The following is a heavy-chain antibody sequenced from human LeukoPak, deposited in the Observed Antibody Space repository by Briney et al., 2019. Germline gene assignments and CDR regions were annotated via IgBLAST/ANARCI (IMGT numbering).Heavy chain of an antibody. D-gene: IGHD3-16*01. Sequence: GRSLRLSCAASGFSFSGDAIHWVRQAPGKGLEWVALIWSDGSQTKYAGSVKGRFTVSRDNSENTAFLQMSGLTVEDTAVYYCAGAAGLGNYLIDYWGQGTLVTVSS. J-gene: IGHJ4*02. CDR3: AGAAGLGNYLIDY. CDR2: IWSDGSQT. CDR1: GFSFSGDA. V-gene: IGHV3-33*01.